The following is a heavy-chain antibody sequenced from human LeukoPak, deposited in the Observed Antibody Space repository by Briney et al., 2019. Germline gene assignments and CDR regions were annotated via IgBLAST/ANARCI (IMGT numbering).Heavy chain of an antibody. CDR2: INHSGST. V-gene: IGHV4-34*01. CDR3: ARGGLHYDFWSGYYRPYGMDV. Sequence: SETLSLTCAVYGGAFSGYYWNWIRQPPGKGLEWLGEINHSGSTNYNPSLKSRVTISVDTSKNQFSLKLSSVTAADTAVYYCARGGLHYDFWSGYYRPYGMDVWGQGTTVTVSS. D-gene: IGHD3-3*01. J-gene: IGHJ6*02. CDR1: GGAFSGYY.